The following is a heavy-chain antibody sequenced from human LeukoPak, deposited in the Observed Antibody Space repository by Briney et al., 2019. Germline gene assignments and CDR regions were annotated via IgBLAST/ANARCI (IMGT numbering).Heavy chain of an antibody. CDR3: AKQGHRSGCYNWDY. V-gene: IGHV3-23*01. J-gene: IGHJ4*02. Sequence: GRSLRLSCAASGFTFSSYAMSWVRQAPGKGLEWVSAISGNGGSTYYADSVKGRFTISRDNSKNTLYLQMNSLRAEDTAVYYFAKQGHRSGCYNWDYWGQGTLVTVSS. D-gene: IGHD3-22*01. CDR2: ISGNGGST. CDR1: GFTFSSYA.